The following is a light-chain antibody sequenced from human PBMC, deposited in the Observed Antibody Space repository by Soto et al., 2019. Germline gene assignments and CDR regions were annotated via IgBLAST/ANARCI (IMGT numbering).Light chain of an antibody. V-gene: IGKV1-5*01. Sequence: DIQMTQSPSTLSGSVGDRVTIPCRASQTISSWLAWYQQKPGKAPKSLIYDASSLESGVSSRLSGSGSGTEFTLTISNLQPDDSATYYCQHYKAFSPWTFGQGTKVDIK. J-gene: IGKJ1*01. CDR1: QTISSW. CDR3: QHYKAFSPWT. CDR2: DAS.